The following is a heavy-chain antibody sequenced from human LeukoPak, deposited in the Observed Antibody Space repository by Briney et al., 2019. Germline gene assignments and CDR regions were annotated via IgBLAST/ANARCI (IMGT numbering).Heavy chain of an antibody. Sequence: GTSLRLSCAASGFSFSNYGMHCVRQAPRMGLEWGAVLSFNGVNAYYADSVRGRFTVSRENSRNYLQMNSLRAEDTAVYFCAKDRVGPGSYNYIMDVWGQGATVTVSS. D-gene: IGHD5-24*01. CDR1: GFSFSNYG. J-gene: IGHJ6*02. CDR2: LSFNGVNA. V-gene: IGHV3-30*18. CDR3: AKDRVGPGSYNYIMDV.